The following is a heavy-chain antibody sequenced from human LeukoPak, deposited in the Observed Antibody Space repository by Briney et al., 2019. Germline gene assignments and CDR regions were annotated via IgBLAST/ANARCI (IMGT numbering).Heavy chain of an antibody. Sequence: GGSLRLSCAASGFTFSSYTINCVRQAPGKGLEWVSSISSGSTNIYYADSVKGRFTISRDNAKNSLYLQMNSLRDEDTAVYYCARVLFHSLAVFDYWGQGTLVTVSS. V-gene: IGHV3-21*01. CDR1: GFTFSSYT. CDR2: ISSGSTNI. J-gene: IGHJ4*02. D-gene: IGHD2/OR15-2a*01. CDR3: ARVLFHSLAVFDY.